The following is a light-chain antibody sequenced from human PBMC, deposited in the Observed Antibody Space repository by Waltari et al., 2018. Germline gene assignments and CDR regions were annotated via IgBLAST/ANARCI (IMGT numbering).Light chain of an antibody. CDR1: SSDVGGYNY. CDR2: DVS. Sequence: QSALTQPASVSGSPGPSITISCTGTSSDVGGYNYVSWHKQHPGKPPKLIIYDVSNPPSGVSNRFSGSKSGNTASLTISGLQAEDEADYYCSSFTISSTWVFGGGTKLTVL. CDR3: SSFTISSTWV. J-gene: IGLJ3*02. V-gene: IGLV2-14*01.